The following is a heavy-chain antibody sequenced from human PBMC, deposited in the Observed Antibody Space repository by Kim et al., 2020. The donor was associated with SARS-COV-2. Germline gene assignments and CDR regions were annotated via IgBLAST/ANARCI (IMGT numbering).Heavy chain of an antibody. V-gene: IGHV3-30*18. J-gene: IGHJ6*01. D-gene: IGHD3-10*01. Sequence: GGSLRLSCAASGFTFSTYGMHWVRQAPGKGLEWVAVTSFDGFNKYYADSVKGRFTVSRDNSKNTLYLQMNSLRAEDTAVDYCAKDPKRSGSGRLAYGIDV. CDR1: GFTFSTYG. CDR2: TSFDGFNK. CDR3: AKDPKRSGSGRLAYGIDV.